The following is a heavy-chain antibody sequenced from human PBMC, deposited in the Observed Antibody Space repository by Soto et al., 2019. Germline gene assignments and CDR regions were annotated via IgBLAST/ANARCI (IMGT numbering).Heavy chain of an antibody. Sequence: ASVKVSCKASGYTFTSYAMHWVRQAPGQRLEWMGWINAGNGNTKYSQKFQGWVTMTRGTSISTAYMELSRLRSDDTAVYYCATSRLDYYYYGMDVWGQGTTVTVSS. CDR3: ATSRLDYYYYGMDV. CDR2: INAGNGNT. D-gene: IGHD4-17*01. CDR1: GYTFTSYA. J-gene: IGHJ6*02. V-gene: IGHV1-3*01.